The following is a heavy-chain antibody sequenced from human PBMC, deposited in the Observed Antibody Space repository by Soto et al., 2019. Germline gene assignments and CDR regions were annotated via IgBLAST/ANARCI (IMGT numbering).Heavy chain of an antibody. Sequence: QITLQESGPTLVKPTQTLTLTCRSSGFSLSSGEGVGWIRQFPGEALEWLAFISWDDDKRYSPSLKTRLTIRKYTSKREVALIMTNMDPVDTGTYYCARGYSGGGWNSFSFDSWGQGTLLTVSS. CDR1: GFSLSSGEG. V-gene: IGHV2-5*02. CDR2: ISWDDDK. CDR3: ARGYSGGGWNSFSFDS. D-gene: IGHD5-12*01. J-gene: IGHJ4*02.